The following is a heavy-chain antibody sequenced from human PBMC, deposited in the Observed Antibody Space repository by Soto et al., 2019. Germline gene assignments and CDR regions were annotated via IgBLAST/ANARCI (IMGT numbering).Heavy chain of an antibody. CDR2: IIPLFGTA. D-gene: IGHD2-21*02. CDR3: ASKAACGGACYAFES. CDR1: GGILSSNT. Sequence: QVYLVQSGAEVKKPGSSVKISCKASGGILSSNTINWVRQAAGQGLEWMGGIIPLFGTANYAEKFQGRVTIPAHKSTKTEYRELTSLRAEDTAVYYCASKAACGGACYAFESWGQGTLVNVS. J-gene: IGHJ4*02. V-gene: IGHV1-69*06.